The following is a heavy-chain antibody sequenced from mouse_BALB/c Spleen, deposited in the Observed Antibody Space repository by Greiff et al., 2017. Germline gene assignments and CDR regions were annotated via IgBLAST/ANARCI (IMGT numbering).Heavy chain of an antibody. CDR1: GYTFTDYA. Sequence: QVQLQQSGAELVRPGVSVKISCKGSGYTFTDYAMHWVKQSHAKSLEWIGVISTYYGDASYNQKFKGKATMTVDKSSSTAYMELARLTSEDSAIYYCARGGGDGYYDAMDYWGQGTSVTVSS. CDR3: ARGGGDGYYDAMDY. J-gene: IGHJ4*01. CDR2: ISTYYGDA. D-gene: IGHD2-3*01. V-gene: IGHV1S137*01.